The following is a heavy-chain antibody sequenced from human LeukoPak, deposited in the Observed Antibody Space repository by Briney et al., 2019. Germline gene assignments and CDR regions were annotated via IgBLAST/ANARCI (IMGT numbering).Heavy chain of an antibody. V-gene: IGHV5-51*01. J-gene: IGHJ4*02. CDR3: ASGNRVWSLGY. D-gene: IGHD3-9*01. Sequence: GASLKISCKGSGYGSGYSFTSHWIAWVRQMPGKGLEWMGIIYPRDSNTIYSPSFQGQVTISADKSISTAYLQWSSLKASDSAMYYCASGNRVWSLGYWGQGTLVTVSS. CDR2: IYPRDSNT. CDR1: GYSFTSHW.